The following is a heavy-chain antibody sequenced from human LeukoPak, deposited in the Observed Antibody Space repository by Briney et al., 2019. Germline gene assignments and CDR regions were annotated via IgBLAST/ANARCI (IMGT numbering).Heavy chain of an antibody. V-gene: IGHV5-51*01. CDR1: GYSFTSYW. CDR3: ARAPDLDIVVVYDAFDI. CDR2: IYPGDSDT. J-gene: IGHJ3*02. Sequence: GESLKISCKRSGYSFTSYWIGWVRQMPGKGLEWMGIIYPGDSDTRYSPSFQGPVTISADKSISTAYLQWSSLKASDTAMYYCARAPDLDIVVVYDAFDIWGQGTMVTVSS. D-gene: IGHD2-2*01.